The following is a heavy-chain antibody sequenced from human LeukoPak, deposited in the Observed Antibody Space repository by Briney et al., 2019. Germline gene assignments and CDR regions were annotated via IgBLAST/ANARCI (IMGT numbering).Heavy chain of an antibody. V-gene: IGHV4-59*08. D-gene: IGHD1-26*01. CDR3: ARGVGAYYMDV. J-gene: IGHJ6*03. CDR2: KDYSGST. Sequence: SETLSLTCTVSGGSISRYYWSWIRQPPGKGLEWIGYKDYSGSTNYNRSLKSRVTISVDTSKNQFSLKLSSVTAADTAVYYCARGVGAYYMDVWGKGTTVTISS. CDR1: GGSISRYY.